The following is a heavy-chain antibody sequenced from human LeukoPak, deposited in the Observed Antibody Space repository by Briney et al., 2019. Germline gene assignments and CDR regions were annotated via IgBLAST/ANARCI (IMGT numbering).Heavy chain of an antibody. CDR1: GYTFTGYY. Sequence: ASLKVSCTASGYTFTGYYMHWVRQAPGQGLEWMGWINPNSGGTNYAQKFQGWVTMTRDTSISTAYMELSRLRSDDTAVYYCARETYSSGWYTGSARAFDIWGQGTMVTVSS. CDR2: INPNSGGT. V-gene: IGHV1-2*04. CDR3: ARETYSSGWYTGSARAFDI. D-gene: IGHD6-19*01. J-gene: IGHJ3*02.